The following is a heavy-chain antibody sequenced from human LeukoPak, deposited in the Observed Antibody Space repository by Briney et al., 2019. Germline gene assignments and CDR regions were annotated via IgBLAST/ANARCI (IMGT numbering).Heavy chain of an antibody. CDR2: ISGSGGST. CDR1: GFTFSNFA. Sequence: GGSLGLSCAASGFTFSNFAMSWVRQAPGKGLEWVSVISGSGGSTYYADSVKGRFTISRDNSKNTLYVQMNSLRAEDTAVYYCAKEQSYYDSSGYYDYWGQGTLVTVSS. J-gene: IGHJ4*02. CDR3: AKEQSYYDSSGYYDY. V-gene: IGHV3-23*01. D-gene: IGHD3-22*01.